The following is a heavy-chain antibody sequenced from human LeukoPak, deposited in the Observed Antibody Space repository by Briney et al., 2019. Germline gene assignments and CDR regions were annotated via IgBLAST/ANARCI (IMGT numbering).Heavy chain of an antibody. D-gene: IGHD4-17*01. CDR1: GFSVSSNY. V-gene: IGHV3-66*01. J-gene: IGHJ2*01. CDR2: IYSGGRT. CDR3: ARGVTTGNWYFDL. Sequence: PGGSLRLSCAASGFSVSSNYMSWVRQAPGKGLEWVSVIYSGGRTYYADSVKGRFTISRDNSKNTLYLQMNSLRAEDTAVYYCARGVTTGNWYFDLWGRGTLVTVSS.